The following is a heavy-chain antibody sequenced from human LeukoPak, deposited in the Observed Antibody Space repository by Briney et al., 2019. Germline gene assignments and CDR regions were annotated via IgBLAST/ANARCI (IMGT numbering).Heavy chain of an antibody. V-gene: IGHV4-39*07. CDR1: GGSISSSSYY. Sequence: ASETLSLTCTVSGGSISSSSYYWGWIRQPPGKGLEWIGSIYYSGSTYYNPSLKSRVTISVDTSKNQFSLKLSSVTAADTAVYYCARDRHLTGLPIDYWGQGTLVTVSS. D-gene: IGHD3-9*01. CDR3: ARDRHLTGLPIDY. CDR2: IYYSGST. J-gene: IGHJ4*02.